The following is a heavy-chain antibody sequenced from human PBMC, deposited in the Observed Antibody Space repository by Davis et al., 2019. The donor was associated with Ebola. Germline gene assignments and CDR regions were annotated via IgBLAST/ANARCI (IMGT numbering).Heavy chain of an antibody. CDR2: IKGDGSET. V-gene: IGHV3-7*03. J-gene: IGHJ4*02. D-gene: IGHD1-26*01. CDR1: GFTFSSHW. Sequence: GESLKISCVASGFTFSSHWMSWVRQAPGKGLEWVAHIKGDGSETYYVDSVKGRFTISRDNARNSMYLQMNSLRPEDTAFYYCVTWYSTTFNRCGQGTLVTVSS. CDR3: VTWYSTTFNR.